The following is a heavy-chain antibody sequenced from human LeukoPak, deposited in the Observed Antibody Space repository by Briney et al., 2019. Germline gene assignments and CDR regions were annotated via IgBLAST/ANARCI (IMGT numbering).Heavy chain of an antibody. D-gene: IGHD6-19*01. V-gene: IGHV4-34*01. J-gene: IGHJ4*02. CDR2: INHSGST. CDR3: ARGHKRAVADY. Sequence: PETLSLTCAVYGGSFSGYYWSWIRQPPGKGLEWIGEINHSGSTNYNPSLKSRVTISVDTSKNQFSLKLSSVTAADTAVYYCARGHKRAVADYWGQGTLVTVSS. CDR1: GGSFSGYY.